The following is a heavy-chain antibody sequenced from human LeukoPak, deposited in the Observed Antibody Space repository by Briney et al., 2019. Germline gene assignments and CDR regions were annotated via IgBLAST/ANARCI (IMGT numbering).Heavy chain of an antibody. D-gene: IGHD6-13*01. V-gene: IGHV1-2*02. CDR1: AYTFTGYY. CDR2: ITPNSGGT. CDR3: ARGTVASSSWCVVDY. J-gene: IGHJ4*02. Sequence: GASVTVSFKASAYTFTGYYMHWVRQATGQGLEWRGGITPNSGGTNYAQKFQGRVTMTRDTSISTAYMELRRLSSDDTAVYYCARGTVASSSWCVVDYWGQGTLVSVSS.